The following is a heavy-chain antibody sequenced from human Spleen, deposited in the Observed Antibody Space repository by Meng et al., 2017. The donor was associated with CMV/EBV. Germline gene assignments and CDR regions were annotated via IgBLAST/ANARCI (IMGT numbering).Heavy chain of an antibody. CDR2: VNANSGAK. J-gene: IGHJ4*02. CDR3: ARGYCSGASCYIDD. D-gene: IGHD2-2*02. V-gene: IGHV1-2*02. CDR1: GYTFTGYY. Sequence: KASGYTFTGYYMNWVQQAPGQGLEWMGWVNANSGAKDYAQKFQGRVTMTRDTSISTAYMELSRLRSDDTAVYYCARGYCSGASCYIDDWGQGTLVTVSS.